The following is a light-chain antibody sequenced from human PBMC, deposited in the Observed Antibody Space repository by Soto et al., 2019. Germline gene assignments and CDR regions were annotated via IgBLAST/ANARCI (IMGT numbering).Light chain of an antibody. J-gene: IGKJ2*01. CDR3: QQYNNWYT. CDR2: GAS. V-gene: IGKV3-15*01. Sequence: EIVMTQSPATLSVSPGERATLSCRASQSVSSNLAWYQQKPGQAPRLLIYGASTRAHGIPARFSGSGSGTEFTLTISSLQSEDFAVYYCQQYNNWYTFGQGTKLEIK. CDR1: QSVSSN.